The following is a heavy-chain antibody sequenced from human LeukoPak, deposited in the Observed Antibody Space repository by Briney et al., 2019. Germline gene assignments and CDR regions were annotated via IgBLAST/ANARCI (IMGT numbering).Heavy chain of an antibody. CDR2: ISGSGGST. Sequence: GSLRLSCAASGYTFSSYAMSWVRQAPGKGLEWVSSISGSGGSTYYADSVKGRFTISRDNSKNTLYLQMNSLRSEDTAVYYCAKDVEDYYGSGSYYRDSWGQGTLVTVSS. J-gene: IGHJ4*02. CDR3: AKDVEDYYGSGSYYRDS. V-gene: IGHV3-23*01. CDR1: GYTFSSYA. D-gene: IGHD3-10*01.